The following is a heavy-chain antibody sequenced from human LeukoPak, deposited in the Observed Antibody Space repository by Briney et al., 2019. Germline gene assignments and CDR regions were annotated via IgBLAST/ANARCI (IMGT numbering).Heavy chain of an antibody. D-gene: IGHD1-26*01. CDR2: IYYSGST. J-gene: IGHJ4*02. V-gene: IGHV4-59*01. Sequence: SETLSLTCTVSGGSISRYYWSWIRQPPGKGLEWIGYIYYSGSTNYNTSLKSRVTISVDTSKNQFSLKVSSVTAADTAVYYCARVYSGNYCDYWGQGTLVTVSP. CDR3: ARVYSGNYCDY. CDR1: GGSISRYY.